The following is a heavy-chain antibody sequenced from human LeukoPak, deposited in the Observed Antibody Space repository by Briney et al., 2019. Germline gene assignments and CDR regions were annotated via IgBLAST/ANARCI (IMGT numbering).Heavy chain of an antibody. J-gene: IGHJ6*02. V-gene: IGHV4-59*11. D-gene: IGHD3-16*01. CDR1: GGSISGHY. Sequence: SETLSLTCTVPGGSISGHYWTWIRQPPGKGLEWIGQIHYSGRPDYNPSLKSRVTISVDTSKNQLSLKVTSVTGAVTAVYYCARFGVDYDMDVWGQGTTVTVSS. CDR3: ARFGVDYDMDV. CDR2: IHYSGRP.